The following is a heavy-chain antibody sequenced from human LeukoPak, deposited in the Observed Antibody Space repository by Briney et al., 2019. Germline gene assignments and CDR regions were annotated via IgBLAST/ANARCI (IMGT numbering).Heavy chain of an antibody. CDR2: IWYGGRNM. V-gene: IGHV3-33*01. J-gene: IGHJ6*02. CDR1: GFTFTIHA. CDR3: ARDDSRGYISGYYYYYGMDL. Sequence: PGGSLRLSCAASGFTFTIHAMHWVRQAPGKGLEWVALIWYGGRNMYYGDSVKGRFTISRDNSNNILYLQMSSLRAEDTAVYYCARDDSRGYISGYYYYYGMDLWGRGTTVTVSS. D-gene: IGHD5-18*01.